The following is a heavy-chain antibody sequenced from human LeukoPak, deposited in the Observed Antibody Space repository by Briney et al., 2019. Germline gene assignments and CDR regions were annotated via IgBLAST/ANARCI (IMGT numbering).Heavy chain of an antibody. CDR3: ARAEYYYDSSGYRYFDY. CDR1: GFTFSSYS. Sequence: GGSLRLPCAASGFTFSSYSMNWVRQAPGKGLEWVSYISSSSSTIYYADSVKGRFTISRDNAKNSLYLQMNSLRAEDTAVYYCARAEYYYDSSGYRYFDYWGQGTLVTVSS. D-gene: IGHD3-22*01. CDR2: ISSSSSTI. J-gene: IGHJ4*02. V-gene: IGHV3-48*01.